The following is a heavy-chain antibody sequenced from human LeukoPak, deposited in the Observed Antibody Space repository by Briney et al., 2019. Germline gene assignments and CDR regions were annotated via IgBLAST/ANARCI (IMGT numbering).Heavy chain of an antibody. V-gene: IGHV3-21*01. CDR3: ARGLRAEDAFDI. J-gene: IGHJ3*02. CDR2: ISSSSSYI. Sequence: GGSLRLSCAASGFTFSSYSMNWVRQAPGKGLEWVSSISSSSSYIYYADSVKGRFTISRDNAKNPLYLQMNSLRAEDTAVYYCARGLRAEDAFDIWGQGTMVTVSS. CDR1: GFTFSSYS. D-gene: IGHD3-10*01.